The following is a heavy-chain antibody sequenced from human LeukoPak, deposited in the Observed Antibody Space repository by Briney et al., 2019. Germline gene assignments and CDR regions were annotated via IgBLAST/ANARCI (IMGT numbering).Heavy chain of an antibody. J-gene: IGHJ6*03. CDR3: ATSSIAARPSHHYYYSMDV. CDR1: GCSISSYY. V-gene: IGHV4-4*09. D-gene: IGHD6-6*01. CDR2: IYTSGST. Sequence: SETLSLTCTVSGCSISSYYWSWIRQPPGKGLEWIGYIYTSGSTNYNPSLKSRVPLSVGTSKNQFSLKLSSVTAADTAVYSCATSSIAARPSHHYYYSMDVWGKGTPVTVSS.